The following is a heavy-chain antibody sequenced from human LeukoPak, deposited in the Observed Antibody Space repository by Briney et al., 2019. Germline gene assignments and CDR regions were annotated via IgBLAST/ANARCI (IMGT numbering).Heavy chain of an antibody. Sequence: GASLQFSCEGSGSLFTSYWIGWVRQMPGKGLEWMGIIYPGDSDTRYSPSFQGQVTISADKSISTAYLQWSSLKASDTAMYYCARHRREFSGYSSSWYPDYWGQGTLVTVSS. CDR3: ARHRREFSGYSSSWYPDY. D-gene: IGHD6-13*01. CDR1: GSLFTSYW. J-gene: IGHJ4*02. V-gene: IGHV5-51*01. CDR2: IYPGDSDT.